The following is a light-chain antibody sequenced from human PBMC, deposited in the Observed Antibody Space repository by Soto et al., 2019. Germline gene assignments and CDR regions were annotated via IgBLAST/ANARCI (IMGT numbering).Light chain of an antibody. CDR2: DTS. Sequence: QAVVTQGPSLTVSPGGTGTLTCGSSTGAVTSGHYPYWFQQKPGQAPRTLIYDTSNKHSWTPARFSGSLLGGKAALTLSGAQPEDEAEYYCLLSYSGALVVFGGGTKRTVL. J-gene: IGLJ2*01. V-gene: IGLV7-46*01. CDR3: LLSYSGALVV. CDR1: TGAVTSGHY.